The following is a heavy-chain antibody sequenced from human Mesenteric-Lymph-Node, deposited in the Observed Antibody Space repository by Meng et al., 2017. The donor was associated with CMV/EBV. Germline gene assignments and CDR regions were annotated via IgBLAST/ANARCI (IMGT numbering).Heavy chain of an antibody. Sequence: HWVRQAPGKGLECVAVISYDGSNKDYADSVKGRFTISRDDSKNTLYLQMNSLRAEDTAVYYCARDLNYLRGYSYGYRGYYYGMDVWGQGTTVTVSS. V-gene: IGHV3-30-3*01. D-gene: IGHD5-18*01. CDR3: ARDLNYLRGYSYGYRGYYYGMDV. CDR2: ISYDGSNK. J-gene: IGHJ6*02.